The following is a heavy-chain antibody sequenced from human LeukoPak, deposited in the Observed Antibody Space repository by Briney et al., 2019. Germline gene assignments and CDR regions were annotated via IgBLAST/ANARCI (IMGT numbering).Heavy chain of an antibody. CDR3: ARDALSITMIVVVRDYYYYYGMDV. J-gene: IGHJ6*02. Sequence: GASVKVSCKASGYTFTSYYMHWARQAPGQGLEWMGIINPSGGSTSYAQKFQGRVTMTRDTSTSTVYMELSSLRSEDTAVYYCARDALSITMIVVVRDYYYYYGMDVWGQGTTVTVSS. CDR1: GYTFTSYY. V-gene: IGHV1-46*01. D-gene: IGHD3-22*01. CDR2: INPSGGST.